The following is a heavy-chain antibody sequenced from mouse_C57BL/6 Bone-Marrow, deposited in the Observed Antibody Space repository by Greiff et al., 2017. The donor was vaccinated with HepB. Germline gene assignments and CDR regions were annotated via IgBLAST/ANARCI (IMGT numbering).Heavy chain of an antibody. D-gene: IGHD2-3*01. CDR1: GYTFTSYW. J-gene: IGHJ3*01. Sequence: QVQLQQPGAELVKPGASVKLSCKASGYTFTSYWMHWVKQRPGQGLEWIGMIHPNSGSTNYNEKFKSKATLTVDKSSSTAYMQLSSLTSEDSAVYYCARWVYDGYYSFPYWGQGTRVTVSA. CDR3: ARWVYDGYYSFPY. V-gene: IGHV1-64*01. CDR2: IHPNSGST.